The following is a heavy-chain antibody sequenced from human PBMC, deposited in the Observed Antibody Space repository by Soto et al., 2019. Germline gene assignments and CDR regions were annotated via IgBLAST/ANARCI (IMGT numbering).Heavy chain of an antibody. Sequence: PGGSLRLSCAASGFTFSSYAMSWVRQAPGKGLEWVSGISGSGFSTYSADSVEGRFTISRDNSKNTVYLQMNSLRVEDTALYFCAKDVSEIPPATLDFWGQGTLVTVSS. J-gene: IGHJ4*02. CDR3: AKDVSEIPPATLDF. V-gene: IGHV3-23*01. D-gene: IGHD2-2*01. CDR1: GFTFSSYA. CDR2: ISGSGFST.